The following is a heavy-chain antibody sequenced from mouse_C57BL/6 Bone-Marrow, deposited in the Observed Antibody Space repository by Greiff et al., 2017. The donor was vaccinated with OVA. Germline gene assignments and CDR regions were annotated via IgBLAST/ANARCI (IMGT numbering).Heavy chain of an antibody. J-gene: IGHJ3*01. CDR3: ARDTDYDYARVAD. CDR1: GYSFTDYN. V-gene: IGHV1-39*01. Sequence: VQLQESGPELVKPGASVKISCKASGYSFTDYNMNWVKQSNGKSLEWIGVINPNYGTTSYNQKFKGKATLTVDHSSSTAYMQLNSLTSEDSAVNYGARDTDYDYARVADWGKGTLVTVSA. D-gene: IGHD2-4*01. CDR2: INPNYGTT.